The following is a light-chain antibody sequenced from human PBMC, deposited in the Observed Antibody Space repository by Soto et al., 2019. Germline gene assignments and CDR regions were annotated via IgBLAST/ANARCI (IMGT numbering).Light chain of an antibody. Sequence: EIVLTQSPDTLSLSPGERATLSCRASLGISTNLAWYQQKPGQAPRILVCGASGGVIGIPDRFSGSGSGTDYTPTISSLQPDDFATDDCHQYNSYPWT. J-gene: IGKJ1*01. CDR3: HQYNSYPWT. V-gene: IGKV3D-15*01. CDR2: GAS. CDR1: LGISTN.